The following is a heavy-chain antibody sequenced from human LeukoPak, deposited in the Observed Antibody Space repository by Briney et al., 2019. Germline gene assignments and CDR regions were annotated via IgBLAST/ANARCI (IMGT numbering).Heavy chain of an antibody. CDR1: GYTFTSYG. D-gene: IGHD3-10*01. V-gene: IGHV1-18*04. J-gene: IGHJ4*02. CDR3: ARDLTMVRGVIRYYFDY. CDR2: ICAYNGNT. Sequence: ASVKVSCKASGYTFTSYGISWVRQAPGQGLEWVGWICAYNGNTNYAQKLQGRVTMTTDTSTSTAYMQLRSLRSDDTAVYYCARDLTMVRGVIRYYFDYWGQGTLVTVSS.